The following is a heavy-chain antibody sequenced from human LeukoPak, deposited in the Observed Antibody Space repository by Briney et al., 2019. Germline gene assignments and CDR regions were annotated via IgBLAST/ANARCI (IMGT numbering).Heavy chain of an antibody. CDR1: GFTFSSYD. Sequence: QPGGSLRLSCAVSGFTFSSYDMSWVRQASGKGLEWVGRIRSKANSYATAYAASVKGRFTISRDDSKNTAYLQMNSLKTEDTAVYYCTSGGYCSSTSCYGENWGQGTLVTVSS. CDR3: TSGGYCSSTSCYGEN. CDR2: IRSKANSYAT. D-gene: IGHD2-2*01. J-gene: IGHJ4*02. V-gene: IGHV3-73*01.